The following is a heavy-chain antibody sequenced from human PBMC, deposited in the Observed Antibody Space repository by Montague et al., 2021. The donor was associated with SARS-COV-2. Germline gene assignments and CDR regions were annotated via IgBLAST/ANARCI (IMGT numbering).Heavy chain of an antibody. J-gene: IGHJ4*02. D-gene: IGHD4-11*01. CDR1: GFTFSSYF. CDR2: ISTSSSYI. CDR3: ARDAYSNYGEGNYFDY. Sequence: SLRLSCAASGFTFSSYFMNWVRQAPGKGLEWVSSISTSSSYIYYADSVKGRFTISRDNAKNSLYLQMNSLRAEDTAVYYCARDAYSNYGEGNYFDYWGQGTLSPSPQ. V-gene: IGHV3-21*01.